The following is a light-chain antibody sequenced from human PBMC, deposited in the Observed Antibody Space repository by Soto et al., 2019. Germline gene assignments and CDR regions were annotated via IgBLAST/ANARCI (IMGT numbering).Light chain of an antibody. Sequence: EVVLTQSPATLSVSPGERATLSCRASQTVSRSLAWYQQKPVQAPRLLLYGASMRATGVPDRFSGSGSGTDFTITISSLQSEDFAVYYCQQYIDWPPYTFGQGTKVEIK. CDR1: QTVSRS. CDR2: GAS. V-gene: IGKV3-15*01. J-gene: IGKJ2*01. CDR3: QQYIDWPPYT.